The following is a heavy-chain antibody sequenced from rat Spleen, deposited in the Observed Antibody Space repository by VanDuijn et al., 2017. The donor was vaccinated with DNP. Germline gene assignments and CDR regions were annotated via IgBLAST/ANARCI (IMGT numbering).Heavy chain of an antibody. Sequence: EVQLVETGGGLVQPGRSMTVSCAVSGFTFSNSDMAWVRQAPTKGLEWVASISSRSSSIYYGDTVRGRFTISRDNAKNTLYLQMDSLRSEDTATYYCTTHGASYGLNWFAYWGQGTLVTVSS. V-gene: IGHV5-25*01. CDR1: GFTFSNSD. CDR3: TTHGASYGLNWFAY. J-gene: IGHJ3*01. CDR2: ISSRSSSI. D-gene: IGHD1-11*01.